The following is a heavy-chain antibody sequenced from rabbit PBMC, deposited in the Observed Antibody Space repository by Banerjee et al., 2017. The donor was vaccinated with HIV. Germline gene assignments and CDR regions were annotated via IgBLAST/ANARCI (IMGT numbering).Heavy chain of an antibody. CDR1: GFSFSSSYY. CDR3: ARDRGDWGYYFNL. CDR2: IYTSSSGTT. D-gene: IGHD4-1*01. J-gene: IGHJ4*01. Sequence: QSLEESGGDLVKPGASLTLTCTASGFSFSSSYYMCWVRQAPGKGLEWIGCIYTSSSGTTYYASWAKGRFTISKTSSTTVTLQMTSLTAADTATYFCARDRGDWGYYFNLWGQGTLVTVS. V-gene: IGHV1S40*01.